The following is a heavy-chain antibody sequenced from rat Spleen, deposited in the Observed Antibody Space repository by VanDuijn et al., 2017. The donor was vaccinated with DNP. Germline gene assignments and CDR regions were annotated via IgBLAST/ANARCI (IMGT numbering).Heavy chain of an antibody. CDR1: GFSLTTYN. Sequence: QVQLKESGPGLVQPSQTLSLTCTVAGFSLTTYNVHWVRQPPGKGLEWMGVMWSGGDTSYYLPLKSRLTITRDTSKSQVFLKMNSLQPEDTAIYFCSRGDWFAYWGQGTLVTVSS. CDR3: SRGDWFAY. J-gene: IGHJ3*01. CDR2: MWSGGDT. V-gene: IGHV2-32*01.